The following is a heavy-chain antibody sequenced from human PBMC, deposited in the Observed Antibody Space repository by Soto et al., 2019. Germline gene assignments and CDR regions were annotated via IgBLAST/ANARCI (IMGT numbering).Heavy chain of an antibody. CDR1: GGSISSYY. V-gene: IGHV4-4*07. J-gene: IGHJ5*02. CDR3: ARLPSATIFGGSAGWFDP. Sequence: SETLSLTCTVSGGSISSYYWSWIRQPAGKGLEWIGRIYTSGSTNYNPSLKSRVTMSVDTSKNQFSLKLSSVTAADTAVYYCARLPSATIFGGSAGWFDPWGQGTLVTVS. D-gene: IGHD3-3*01. CDR2: IYTSGST.